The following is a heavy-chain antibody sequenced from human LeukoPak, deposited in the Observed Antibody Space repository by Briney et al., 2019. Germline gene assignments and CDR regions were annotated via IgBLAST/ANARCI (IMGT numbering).Heavy chain of an antibody. D-gene: IGHD6-6*01. J-gene: IGHJ6*02. CDR1: GGTFSSYA. V-gene: IGHV1-69*13. CDR2: IIPIFGTA. CDR3: ARLPLRSIAVGYYGMGV. Sequence: SVKVSCKASGGTFSSYAISWVRQAPGQGLEWMGGIIPIFGTANYAQKFQGRVTITADESTSTAYMELSSLRSEDTAVYYCARLPLRSIAVGYYGMGVWGQGTTVTVSS.